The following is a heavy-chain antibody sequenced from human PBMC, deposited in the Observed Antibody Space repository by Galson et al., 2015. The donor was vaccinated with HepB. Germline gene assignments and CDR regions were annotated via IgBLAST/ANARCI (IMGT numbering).Heavy chain of an antibody. V-gene: IGHV3-7*03. J-gene: IGHJ4*02. CDR2: IRYDEYEY. D-gene: IGHD3-10*01. CDR3: VRDRTYKGGNFFDF. CDR1: GFSFSDYW. Sequence: SLRLSCAASGFSFSDYWMSWIRQAPGKRPEWAANIRYDEYEYYYADFVKGRFTISRDNARNSVFLQMSSLRRDDTAVYYCVRDRTYKGGNFFDFWGQGALVTVSS.